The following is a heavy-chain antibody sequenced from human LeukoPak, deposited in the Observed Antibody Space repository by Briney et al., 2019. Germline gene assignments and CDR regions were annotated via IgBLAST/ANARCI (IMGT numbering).Heavy chain of an antibody. V-gene: IGHV3-13*01. CDR3: ARDLGSSTYYGMDV. CDR1: GFTFSSYD. CDR2: IGTAGDT. Sequence: GGSLRLSCAASGFTFSSYDMQWVRQATGKGLEWVSAIGTAGDTYYPGSVKGRFTISRENAKNSLYLQMNSLRAGDTAVYYCARDLGSSTYYGMDVWGQGTTVTVSS. D-gene: IGHD2-2*01. J-gene: IGHJ6*02.